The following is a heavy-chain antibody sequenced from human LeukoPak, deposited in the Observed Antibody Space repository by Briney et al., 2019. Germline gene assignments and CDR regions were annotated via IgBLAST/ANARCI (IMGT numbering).Heavy chain of an antibody. CDR2: ISGSGGST. Sequence: GGSLRLSCAASGFTFSSYAMSWVRQAPGKGLEWVSAISGSGGSTYYADSVKGRFTISRDNSKNTLYLQMNSLRAEDTAVYYCAKTSVKGSVAPYYFDYWGQGTLVTVSS. CDR1: GFTFSSYA. J-gene: IGHJ4*02. V-gene: IGHV3-23*01. CDR3: AKTSVKGSVAPYYFDY. D-gene: IGHD4-23*01.